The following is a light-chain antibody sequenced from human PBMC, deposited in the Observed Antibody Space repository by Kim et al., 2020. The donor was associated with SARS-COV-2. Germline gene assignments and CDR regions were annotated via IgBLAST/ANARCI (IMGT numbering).Light chain of an antibody. CDR2: RAS. J-gene: IGKJ2*01. CDR3: HQYNIWPYT. CDR1: QSVSGN. V-gene: IGKV3-15*01. Sequence: SVSPGEGSPLSCRASQSVSGNLSWYQQKPGQAPRLLIYRASTRATGLPARFSGSGSGTEFTLTISSLQSEDFAVYYCHQYNIWPYTFGQGTRLEI.